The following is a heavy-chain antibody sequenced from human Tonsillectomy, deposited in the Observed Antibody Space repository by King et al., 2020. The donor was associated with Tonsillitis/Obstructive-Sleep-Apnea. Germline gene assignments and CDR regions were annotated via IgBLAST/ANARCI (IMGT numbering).Heavy chain of an antibody. CDR1: GFTFSDHY. Sequence: EVQLVESGGGLVQPGGSLRLSCAASGFTFSDHYMDWVRQAPGRGLEWVGRTRNKANSYTTEYAASVKGRFTISRDDSKNSLFLQMNRLKTEDTAVYYCARGQRITIFKGYYFMDVWGKGTTVTVSS. CDR3: ARGQRITIFKGYYFMDV. J-gene: IGHJ6*03. D-gene: IGHD3-9*01. V-gene: IGHV3-72*01. CDR2: TRNKANSYTT.